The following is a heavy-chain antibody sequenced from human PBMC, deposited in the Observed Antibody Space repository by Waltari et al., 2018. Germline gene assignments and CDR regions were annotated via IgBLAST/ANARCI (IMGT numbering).Heavy chain of an antibody. D-gene: IGHD3-3*01. V-gene: IGHV4-39*07. CDR1: GGSISSSSYY. CDR3: ATVGDFWSGYWKYYFDY. J-gene: IGHJ4*02. Sequence: QLQLQESGPGLVKPSETLSLTCTVSGGSISSSSYYWGWIRQPPGKGLEWIGSLYYSGITYYNPALKSRVTISVDTSKNQFSLKLGSVTAADTAVYYCATVGDFWSGYWKYYFDYWGQGTLVTVSS. CDR2: LYYSGIT.